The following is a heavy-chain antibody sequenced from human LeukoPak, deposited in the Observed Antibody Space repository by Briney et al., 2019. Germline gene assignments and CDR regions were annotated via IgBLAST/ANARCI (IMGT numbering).Heavy chain of an antibody. Sequence: GGSLRLSCAASGFTFRNYVIHWVRQAPGKGLEWLAVTSSDLNVKLYADSVKGRFTVSRDNSRSTLYLQMNSLRPEDTAIYYCAREGYYGSGSPPSLYFDYWGQGTLVTVSS. CDR1: GFTFRNYV. CDR3: AREGYYGSGSPPSLYFDY. V-gene: IGHV3-30-3*01. D-gene: IGHD3-10*01. J-gene: IGHJ4*02. CDR2: TSSDLNVK.